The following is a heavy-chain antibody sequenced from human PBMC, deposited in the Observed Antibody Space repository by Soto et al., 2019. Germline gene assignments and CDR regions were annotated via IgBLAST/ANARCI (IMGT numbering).Heavy chain of an antibody. J-gene: IGHJ5*02. CDR1: GGSISSYY. CDR2: IYYSGST. V-gene: IGHV4-59*01. Sequence: SETLSLTCTVSGGSISSYYWSWIRQPPGKGLEWIGYIYYSGSTNYNPSLKSRVTISVDTSKNQFSLKLSSVTAADTAVYYCAREWGHSSASGCFDPWGQGTLVTVSS. CDR3: AREWGHSSASGCFDP. D-gene: IGHD6-6*01.